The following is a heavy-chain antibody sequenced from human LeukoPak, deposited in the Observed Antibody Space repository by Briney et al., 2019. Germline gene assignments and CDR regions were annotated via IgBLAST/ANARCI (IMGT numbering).Heavy chain of an antibody. CDR3: AREGNGLLSKDFDY. CDR2: IGPHRSAT. CDR1: GFTFTDYY. J-gene: IGHJ4*02. D-gene: IGHD2/OR15-2a*01. Sequence: ASMKVSCKSSGFTFTDYYIHWVRQAPGQGLEWMGYIGPHRSATSSPQEFQGRVPMTRETSMSTAYMELTRLTSDDTAVYYCAREGNGLLSKDFDYWGQGTLVTVSS. V-gene: IGHV1-2*02.